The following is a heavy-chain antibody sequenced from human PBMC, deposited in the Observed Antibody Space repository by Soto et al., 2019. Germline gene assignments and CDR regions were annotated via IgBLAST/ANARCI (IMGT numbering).Heavy chain of an antibody. CDR2: INPNSGGT. Sequence: ASVKVSCKASGYSFTGYYMHWVRQAPGQGLEWMGWINPNSGGTNYAQKFQGRVTMTRDTSISTAYMELSRLRSDDTAVYYCARDRVAGAVHAFDSWGQGTLVTVSS. J-gene: IGHJ4*02. CDR1: GYSFTGYY. V-gene: IGHV1-2*02. CDR3: ARDRVAGAVHAFDS. D-gene: IGHD1-26*01.